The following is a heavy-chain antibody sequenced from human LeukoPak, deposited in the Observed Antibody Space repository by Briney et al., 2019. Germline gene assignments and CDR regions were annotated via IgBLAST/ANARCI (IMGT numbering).Heavy chain of an antibody. V-gene: IGHV3-30*18. J-gene: IGHJ4*02. D-gene: IGHD1-26*01. Sequence: PGRSLRLSCAASGFTFSSYGMHWVRQAPGKGLEWVAVISYDGSNKYYADSVKGRFTISRDNSKNTLYLQMNSLRAEDTAVYYCAKGYGGYIDYWGQGTLVTVSS. CDR3: AKGYGGYIDY. CDR2: ISYDGSNK. CDR1: GFTFSSYG.